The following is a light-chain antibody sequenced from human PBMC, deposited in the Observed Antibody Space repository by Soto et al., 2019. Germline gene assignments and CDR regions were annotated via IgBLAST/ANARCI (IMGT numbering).Light chain of an antibody. CDR3: QQSYSTSWT. Sequence: IGMTQSPASLSVTPGERATLSCRASQSISSYLAWYQQKPGQAPRLLIYDASNRATGIPARFSGSGSGTDFTLTISSLQPEDFATYYCQQSYSTSWTFGQGTKVDIK. V-gene: IGKV3-11*01. J-gene: IGKJ1*01. CDR2: DAS. CDR1: QSISSY.